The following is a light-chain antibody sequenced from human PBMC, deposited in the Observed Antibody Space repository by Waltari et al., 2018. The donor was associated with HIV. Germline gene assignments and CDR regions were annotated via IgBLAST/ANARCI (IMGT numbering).Light chain of an antibody. Sequence: DIQMTQSPSSLSASVGDSVTITCRASQSISSYLNWYQQKPGKAPKLLISAASRLQSGVPSRFSGSRFGTEFTVTISSLQPEEFATYYCQQGYITPPITFGQGTRLDIK. CDR2: AAS. J-gene: IGKJ5*01. CDR1: QSISSY. CDR3: QQGYITPPIT. V-gene: IGKV1-39*01.